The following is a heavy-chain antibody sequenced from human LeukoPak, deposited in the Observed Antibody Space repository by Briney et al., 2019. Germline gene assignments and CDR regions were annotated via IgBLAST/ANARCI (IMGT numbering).Heavy chain of an antibody. V-gene: IGHV4-38-2*02. CDR2: MYHSGNT. CDR3: AREVPPSR. CDR1: SNSISSGYY. D-gene: IGHD3-10*01. Sequence: KTSETLSLTCTVSSNSISSGYYWGWIRQPPGKGLEWIGSMYHSGNTYYNPSLKSRVTISVDTSKNQVSLKLSSVTAADTAVYYCAREVPPSRWGQGTLVTVSS. J-gene: IGHJ4*02.